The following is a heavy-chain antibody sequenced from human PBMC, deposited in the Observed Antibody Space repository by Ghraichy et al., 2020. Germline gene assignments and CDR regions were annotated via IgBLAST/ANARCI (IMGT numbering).Heavy chain of an antibody. V-gene: IGHV4-59*01. CDR1: GGSISSVY. J-gene: IGHJ4*02. D-gene: IGHD5-18*01. CDR2: IYHNGNT. Sequence: SETLSLTCNVSGGSISSVYWSWIRQPPGKGLEWIGYIYHNGNTHYNPSLKSRVTISGDTSKNQFSLNLNSVTAADTAVYFCARRDTALIAGFDYWGQGALVTVSS. CDR3: ARRDTALIAGFDY.